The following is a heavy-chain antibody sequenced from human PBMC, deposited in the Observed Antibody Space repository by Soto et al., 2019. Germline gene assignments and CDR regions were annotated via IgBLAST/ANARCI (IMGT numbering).Heavy chain of an antibody. CDR2: IWYDGSNK. Sequence: GGSLRLSCAASGFIFSSYGMHWVRQAPGKGLEWVAVIWYDGSNKYYADSVKGRFTISRDNSKNTLYLQMNSLRAEDTAVYYCASLNGWYEGLFDYWGQGTLVTVSS. D-gene: IGHD6-19*01. CDR3: ASLNGWYEGLFDY. J-gene: IGHJ4*02. CDR1: GFIFSSYG. V-gene: IGHV3-33*01.